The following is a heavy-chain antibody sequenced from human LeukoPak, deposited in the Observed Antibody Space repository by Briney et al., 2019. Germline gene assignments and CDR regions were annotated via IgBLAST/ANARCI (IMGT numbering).Heavy chain of an antibody. J-gene: IGHJ4*02. V-gene: IGHV3-33*01. CDR2: MWFDGSYK. CDR3: ARGMRVTYNSIDH. D-gene: IGHD1-1*01. CDR1: VFSFSRYG. Sequence: GGSLRLSCAASVFSFSRYGMHWGRQAPGKGLEWVAVMWFDGSYKYYADSVKGRFTIYRDNSKNTLYLQMNSLRAEDTAVYYCARGMRVTYNSIDHWGQGTLVTVSS.